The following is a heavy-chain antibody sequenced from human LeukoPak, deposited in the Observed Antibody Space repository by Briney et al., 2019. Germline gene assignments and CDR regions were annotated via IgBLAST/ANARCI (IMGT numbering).Heavy chain of an antibody. D-gene: IGHD3-9*01. CDR2: ISYDGSNK. CDR3: AKDTPRYYDILTGYYPFDY. J-gene: IGHJ4*02. V-gene: IGHV3-30*18. CDR1: GFTFSSYG. Sequence: GGSLRLSCAASGFTFSSYGMHWVRQAPGKGLEWVAVISYDGSNKYYADSVKGRFTISRDSSKNTLYLQMNSLGAEDTAVYYCAKDTPRYYDILTGYYPFDYWGQGTLVTVSS.